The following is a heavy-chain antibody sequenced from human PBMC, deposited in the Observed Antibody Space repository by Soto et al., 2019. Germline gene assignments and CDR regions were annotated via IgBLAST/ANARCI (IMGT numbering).Heavy chain of an antibody. Sequence: DVQMVESGGGLIQPGESLRLSCAASGFSVSDSYMSWVRQAPGKGLEWVSIVYAGGETYYADSLKGRFTISRDSSNNILYLQMNNLRAEDMAVYYCARDSISYGPGVNDYWGQGTLVTVSS. CDR3: ARDSISYGPGVNDY. D-gene: IGHD5-18*01. CDR1: GFSVSDSY. V-gene: IGHV3-53*01. J-gene: IGHJ4*02. CDR2: VYAGGET.